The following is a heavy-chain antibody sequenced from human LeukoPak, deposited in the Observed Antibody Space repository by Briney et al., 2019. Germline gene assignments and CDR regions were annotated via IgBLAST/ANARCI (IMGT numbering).Heavy chain of an antibody. V-gene: IGHV4-34*01. CDR2: INHSGST. CDR3: ARDRGGRYYDSSGPFDY. J-gene: IGHJ4*02. CDR1: GGSFSGYY. D-gene: IGHD3-22*01. Sequence: SETLSLTCAVYGGSFSGYYWSWIRQPPGKGLEWIGEINHSGSTNYNPSLKSRVTISVDTSKNQFSLKLSSVTAADTAVYYCARDRGGRYYDSSGPFDYWGQGTLVTVSS.